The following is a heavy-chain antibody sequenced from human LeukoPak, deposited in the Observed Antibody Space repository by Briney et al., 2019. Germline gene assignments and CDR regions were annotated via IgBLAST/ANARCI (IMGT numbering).Heavy chain of an antibody. V-gene: IGHV3-48*01. Sequence: GGSLRLSCAASGFTFSSYSMNWVRQAPGKGLEWVSYISSSSSTIYYADSVKGRFTISRDNAKNSLYLQMNSLRAEDTAVYYCARLAYYYDSSGYSLFDYWGQGTLVTVSS. D-gene: IGHD3-22*01. CDR1: GFTFSSYS. CDR2: ISSSSSTI. CDR3: ARLAYYYDSSGYSLFDY. J-gene: IGHJ4*02.